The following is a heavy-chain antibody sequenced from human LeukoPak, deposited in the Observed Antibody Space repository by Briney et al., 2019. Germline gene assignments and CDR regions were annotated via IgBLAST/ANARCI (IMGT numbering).Heavy chain of an antibody. CDR3: ARHPFATPFDY. D-gene: IGHD2-15*01. CDR1: GDSVSGVY. CDR2: VYYSGDT. V-gene: IGHV4-59*08. J-gene: IGHJ4*02. Sequence: SETLSLTCTVSGDSVSGVYWSWIRQPLGKGLEWIGYVYYSGDTNYNPSLKSRVTMSLDTSKNQVSLRLSSVTAADTAVYYCARHPFATPFDYWGRGTLLTVSS.